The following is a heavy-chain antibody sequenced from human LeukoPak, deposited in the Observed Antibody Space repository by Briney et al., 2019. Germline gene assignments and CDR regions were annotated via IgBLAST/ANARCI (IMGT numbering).Heavy chain of an antibody. J-gene: IGHJ4*02. CDR3: ARDGIAAAGRCFDY. V-gene: IGHV1-18*01. CDR1: GYTFTNYA. Sequence: ASVKVSCKASGYTFTNYAMNWVRQAPGQGLEWMGWISAYNGNTNYAQKLQGRVTMTTDTSTSTAYMELRSLRSDDTAVYYCARDGIAAAGRCFDYWGQGTLVTVSS. D-gene: IGHD6-13*01. CDR2: ISAYNGNT.